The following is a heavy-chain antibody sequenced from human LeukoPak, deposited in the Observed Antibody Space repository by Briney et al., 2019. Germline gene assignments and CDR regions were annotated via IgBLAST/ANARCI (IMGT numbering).Heavy chain of an antibody. CDR1: GGSISSYY. CDR3: ARGNSGYDYAFDI. J-gene: IGHJ3*02. V-gene: IGHV4-59*01. D-gene: IGHD5-12*01. Sequence: PSETLSLTCTVSGGSISSYYWSWIRQPPGKGLQWIGFIYSSGSTNYNPSLKSRVTISLDTSKNQFSLRVSSVTSADTAVYYCARGNSGYDYAFDIWGQGTMVTVSS. CDR2: IYSSGST.